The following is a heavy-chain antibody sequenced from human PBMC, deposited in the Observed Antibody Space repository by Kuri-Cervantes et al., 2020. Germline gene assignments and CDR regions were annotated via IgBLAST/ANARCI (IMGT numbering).Heavy chain of an antibody. J-gene: IGHJ6*02. CDR2: ISSSSSTI. Sequence: GESLKISCAASGFTFSSYSMNWVRQAPGKGLEWVSYISSSSSTIYYADPVKGRFTISRDNAKNSLYLQMNSLRDEDTAVYYCAEDILGVAGTGDYYYYYGMDVWGQGTTVTVSS. D-gene: IGHD6-19*01. CDR3: AEDILGVAGTGDYYYYYGMDV. CDR1: GFTFSSYS. V-gene: IGHV3-48*02.